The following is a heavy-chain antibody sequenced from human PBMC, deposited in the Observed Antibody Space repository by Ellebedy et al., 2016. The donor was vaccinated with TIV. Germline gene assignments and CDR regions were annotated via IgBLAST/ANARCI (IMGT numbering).Heavy chain of an antibody. V-gene: IGHV4-34*01. CDR1: GGSFSGYY. CDR3: ATCPGGAFDI. Sequence: SETLSLTCAVYGGSFSGYYWTWIRQPPGKGLEWIGEINPGERTNYNPSLKSRVTVSADTSKNYFSLTLASVTAADTAVYFCATCPGGAFDIWGRGTMVTVSS. D-gene: IGHD5/OR15-5a*01. J-gene: IGHJ3*02. CDR2: INPGERT.